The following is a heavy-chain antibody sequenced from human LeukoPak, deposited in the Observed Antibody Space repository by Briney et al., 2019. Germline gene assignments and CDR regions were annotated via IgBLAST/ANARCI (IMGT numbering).Heavy chain of an antibody. J-gene: IGHJ3*02. CDR3: ASGGVTTVAFDI. Sequence: SETLSLTSSVSGGSISSYYWSWIRQPPGKGLEWIGYIYYSGSTNYNPSLKSRATISLDMSNNQFSLKLSSVTAADTAVYYCASGGVTTVAFDIWGRGTMVIVSA. V-gene: IGHV4-59*01. CDR1: GGSISSYY. CDR2: IYYSGST. D-gene: IGHD2-21*02.